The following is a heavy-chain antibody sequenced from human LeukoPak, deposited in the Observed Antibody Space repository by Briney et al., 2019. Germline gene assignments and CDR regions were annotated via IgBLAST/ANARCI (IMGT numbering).Heavy chain of an antibody. D-gene: IGHD3-9*01. CDR3: ARHPLHYDILIGYSPRPADF. J-gene: IGHJ4*02. V-gene: IGHV4-39*01. CDR2: MYYSPST. Sequence: PSETLSLTCTVSGVSISSSSNDWGWLRQPPGKGLEWIGAMYYSPSTYYTPSLTSRVAISVATSKNQLSLTLSSVTAADTAVYYCARHPLHYDILIGYSPRPADFWGQGTLVTVSS. CDR1: GVSISSSSND.